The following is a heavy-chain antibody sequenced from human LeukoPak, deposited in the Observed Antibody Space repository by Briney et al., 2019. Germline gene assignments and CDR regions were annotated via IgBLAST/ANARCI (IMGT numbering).Heavy chain of an antibody. Sequence: RSGGSLRLSCAASGFTFSSYSMNWVRQAPGKGLEWVSSISSSSSYIYYADSVKGRFTISRDNAKNSLYLQMNSLRAEDTAVYYCAREVDSSGWWGNIDCWGQGTLVTVSS. CDR1: GFTFSSYS. CDR2: ISSSSSYI. CDR3: AREVDSSGWWGNIDC. V-gene: IGHV3-21*01. D-gene: IGHD6-19*01. J-gene: IGHJ4*02.